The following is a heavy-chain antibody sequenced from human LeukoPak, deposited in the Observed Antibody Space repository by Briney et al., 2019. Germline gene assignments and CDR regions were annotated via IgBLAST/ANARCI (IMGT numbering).Heavy chain of an antibody. CDR2: IDPYTGNT. D-gene: IGHD5-12*01. V-gene: IGHV1-2*02. Sequence: ASVKVSCKASGYSFVGYYLHWVRQAPGQGLEWMSWIDPYTGNTHYAQKFQGRLTVTRDTSISTTYMELSWLTSDDTAMYYCAREYSASEYWGQETLVTVSS. CDR1: GYSFVGYY. CDR3: AREYSASEY. J-gene: IGHJ4*02.